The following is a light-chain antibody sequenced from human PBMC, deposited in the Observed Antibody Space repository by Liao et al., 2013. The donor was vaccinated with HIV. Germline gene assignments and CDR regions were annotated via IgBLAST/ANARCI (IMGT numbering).Light chain of an antibody. CDR2: QDN. J-gene: IGLJ1*01. V-gene: IGLV3-1*01. CDR1: KLGDKY. CDR3: QVWDSSSDHRV. Sequence: SYELTQPPSVSVSPGQTASITCSGDKLGDKYACWYQQKPGQSPVLVIYQDNKRPSGIPERFSGSNSGNTATLTISRVEAGDEADYYCQVWDSSSDHRVFGTGTKVTVL.